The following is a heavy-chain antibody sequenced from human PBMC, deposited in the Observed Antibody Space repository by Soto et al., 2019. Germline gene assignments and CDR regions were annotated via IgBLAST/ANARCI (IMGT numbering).Heavy chain of an antibody. V-gene: IGHV4-59*01. Sequence: SETLSLTCTVSGGSISSYYWSWIRQPPGKGLEWIGYIYYSGSTNYNPSLKSRVTISVDTSKNQFSLKLSSVTAADTAVYYCAREGTYCSGGSCYPGGFDPWGQGTLVTVSS. D-gene: IGHD2-15*01. CDR3: AREGTYCSGGSCYPGGFDP. CDR1: GGSISSYY. J-gene: IGHJ5*02. CDR2: IYYSGST.